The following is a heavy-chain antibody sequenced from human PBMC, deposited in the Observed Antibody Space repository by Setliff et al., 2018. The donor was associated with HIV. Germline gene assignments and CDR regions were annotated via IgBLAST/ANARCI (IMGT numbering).Heavy chain of an antibody. V-gene: IGHV1-2*04. CDR2: INPYSGGT. CDR3: VREVRAAYKGPLWFGQSDPRPDTFDI. J-gene: IGHJ3*02. CDR1: GYTFTAYY. D-gene: IGHD3-10*01. Sequence: GASVKVSCKASGYTFTAYYIHWVRQAPGQGLEWMGWINPYSGGTNYAQNFQGWVTMTRDTSITTAYMELSRLTSDDTALYFCVREVRAAYKGPLWFGQSDPRPDTFDIWGQGTRVTVSS.